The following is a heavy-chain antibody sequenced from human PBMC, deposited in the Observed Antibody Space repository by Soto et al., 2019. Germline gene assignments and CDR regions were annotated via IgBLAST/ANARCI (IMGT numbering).Heavy chain of an antibody. J-gene: IGHJ6*02. CDR3: ARDSAGPYGSGSFFGDYYYYGMDV. D-gene: IGHD3-10*01. CDR2: ISSSSSYT. Sequence: GGSLRLSCAASGFTFSDYYMSWIRQAPGKGLEWVSYISSSSSYTNYADSVKGRFTISRDNAKNSLYLQMNSLRAEDTAVYYCARDSAGPYGSGSFFGDYYYYGMDVWGQGTTVTVSS. V-gene: IGHV3-11*06. CDR1: GFTFSDYY.